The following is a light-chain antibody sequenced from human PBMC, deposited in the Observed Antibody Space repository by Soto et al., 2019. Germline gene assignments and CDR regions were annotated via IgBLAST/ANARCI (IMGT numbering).Light chain of an antibody. Sequence: IQMTQPPSTLSGSLVDRVTITFRASQTISSWLAWYQQKPGKAPELLIYSASNLQSGVPSRFSGSGSGTDFTLTISGLQPEDFATYYCQQSFSTPTFGQGPRLEIK. CDR3: QQSFSTPT. CDR2: SAS. CDR1: QTISSW. V-gene: IGKV1-39*01. J-gene: IGKJ5*01.